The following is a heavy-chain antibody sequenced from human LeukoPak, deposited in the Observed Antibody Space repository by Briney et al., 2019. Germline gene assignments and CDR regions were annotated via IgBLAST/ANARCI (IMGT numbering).Heavy chain of an antibody. Sequence: ASVKVSCKASGYTFTSYGISWVRQAPGQGLEWMGWISAYNGNTNYAQKLQGRVTMTTDTSASTAYMELRSLRSDDTAVYYCARRGRAAGKYGGHDYWYFDNWGQGTLVTVSS. CDR1: GYTFTSYG. D-gene: IGHD5-12*01. J-gene: IGHJ4*02. CDR3: ARRGRAAGKYGGHDYWYFDN. CDR2: ISAYNGNT. V-gene: IGHV1-18*01.